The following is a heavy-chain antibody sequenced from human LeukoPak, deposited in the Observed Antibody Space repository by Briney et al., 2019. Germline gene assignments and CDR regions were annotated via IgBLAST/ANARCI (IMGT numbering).Heavy chain of an antibody. J-gene: IGHJ4*02. CDR1: GFTFTSYS. D-gene: IGHD1-26*01. CDR2: ISGGGGST. CDR3: AKGGKWDVTPFDY. Sequence: GGSLRLSCAASGFTFTSYSMNWVRQAPGKGLEWVSTISGGGGSTYYADSVKGRFTIPRDNSKNTLYLQVNSLRAEDTAVYYCAKGGKWDVTPFDYWGQGTLVTVSS. V-gene: IGHV3-23*01.